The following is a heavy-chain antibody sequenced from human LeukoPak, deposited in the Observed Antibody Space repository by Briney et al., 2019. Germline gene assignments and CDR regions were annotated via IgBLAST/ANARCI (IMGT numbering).Heavy chain of an antibody. J-gene: IGHJ6*03. CDR3: ARAAQLLLRDYYYMDV. Sequence: SVKVSCKASGGTFSSYAMSWVRQAPGQGLEWMGGIIPIFGTANYAQKFQGRVTITADESTSTAYMELSSLRSEDTAVYYCARAAQLLLRDYYYMDVWGKGTTVTVSS. CDR2: IIPIFGTA. D-gene: IGHD2-2*01. CDR1: GGTFSSYA. V-gene: IGHV1-69*13.